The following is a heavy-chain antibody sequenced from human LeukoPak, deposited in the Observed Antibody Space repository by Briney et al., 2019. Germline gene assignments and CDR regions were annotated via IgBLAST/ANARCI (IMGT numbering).Heavy chain of an antibody. Sequence: GGSLRLSCAASGFTFGDYYMSWIRQAPGKGLEWVSYISSSGNSISYADSVKGRFTISRDNAKNSLFLQMNSLRAEDTAVYYCASSTYSGSHWDAFDIWGQGTMVTVSS. CDR3: ASSTYSGSHWDAFDI. V-gene: IGHV3-11*04. CDR2: ISSSGNSI. D-gene: IGHD1-26*01. CDR1: GFTFGDYY. J-gene: IGHJ3*02.